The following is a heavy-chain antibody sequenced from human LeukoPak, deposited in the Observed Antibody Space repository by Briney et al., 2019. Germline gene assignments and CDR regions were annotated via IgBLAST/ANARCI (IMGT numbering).Heavy chain of an antibody. Sequence: GASVKVSCKASGYTFTTYGISWVRQAPGQGLEWMGWISTYNGDTNYAQKLQGRVTMTADTSTSTTYMELRSLRSEDTAVYYCATATGAASGVFDYWGQGTLVTVSS. CDR3: ATATGAASGVFDY. D-gene: IGHD1-26*01. V-gene: IGHV1-18*01. CDR1: GYTFTTYG. CDR2: ISTYNGDT. J-gene: IGHJ4*02.